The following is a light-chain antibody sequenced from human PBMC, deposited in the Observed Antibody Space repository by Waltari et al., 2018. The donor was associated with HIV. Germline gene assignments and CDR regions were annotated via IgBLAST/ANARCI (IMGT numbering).Light chain of an antibody. CDR3: CSYTGSSTRRPYV. CDR2: EGS. CDR1: SSDVGSYNL. Sequence: SALTQPASVSGSPGHSITIPCTGTSSDVGSYNLVSWYQQHTGKAPKVMIYEGSKRPSGVSNRFSGSKSGNTASLTISGLQAEDEADYYCCSYTGSSTRRPYVFETGTKVTVL. J-gene: IGLJ1*01. V-gene: IGLV2-23*01.